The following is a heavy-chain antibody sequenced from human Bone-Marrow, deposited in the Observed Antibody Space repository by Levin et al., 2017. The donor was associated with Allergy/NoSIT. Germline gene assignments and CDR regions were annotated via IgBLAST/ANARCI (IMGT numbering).Heavy chain of an antibody. J-gene: IGHJ6*03. V-gene: IGHV3-66*01. CDR1: GFTVSSDY. CDR2: IYSGGSR. CDR3: ARRGQGVGGYMDA. D-gene: IGHD3-3*01. Sequence: PGGSLRLSCGGSGFTVSSDYMSWVRQAPGKGLEFVAIIYSGGSRHYADSVKGRFTISRDNAKNSLHLQMDSLRVEDTAVYYCARRGQGVGGYMDAWGNGTTVTVSS.